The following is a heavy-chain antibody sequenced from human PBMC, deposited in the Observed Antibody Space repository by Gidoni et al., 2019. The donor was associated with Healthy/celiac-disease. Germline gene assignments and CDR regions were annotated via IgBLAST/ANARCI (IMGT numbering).Heavy chain of an antibody. CDR3: ARENVTMVRGVKGSWNWFDP. V-gene: IGHV1-3*01. J-gene: IGHJ5*02. Sequence: GWINAGNGNTKYSQKFQGRVTITRDTSASTAYMELSSLRSEDTAVYYCARENVTMVRGVKGSWNWFDPWGQGTLVTVSS. D-gene: IGHD3-10*01. CDR2: INAGNGNT.